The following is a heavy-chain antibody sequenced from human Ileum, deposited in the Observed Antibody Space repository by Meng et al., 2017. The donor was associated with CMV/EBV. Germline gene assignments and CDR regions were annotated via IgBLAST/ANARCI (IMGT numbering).Heavy chain of an antibody. Sequence: GGSLRLSCAASGFTFSNYAMHWVRQAPGKGLEWVTFIHHDGSNKTYTDSVKGRFTISRDNSKNTLYLHMSSLRAEDTAVYYCAKDPSQYCSSTSCSDYWGQGTLVTVSS. CDR2: IHHDGSNK. CDR1: GFTFSNYA. CDR3: AKDPSQYCSSTSCSDY. J-gene: IGHJ4*02. D-gene: IGHD2-2*01. V-gene: IGHV3-30*02.